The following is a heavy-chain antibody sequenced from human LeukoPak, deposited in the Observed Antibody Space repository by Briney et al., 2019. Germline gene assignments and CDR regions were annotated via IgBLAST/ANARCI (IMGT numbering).Heavy chain of an antibody. D-gene: IGHD6-13*01. CDR3: ARDRHSSSFGPFDP. V-gene: IGHV3-21*01. J-gene: IGHJ5*02. Sequence: GGSLRLSCAASGFTFSSYSMNWVRQAPGKGLEWVSSISSSSSYIYYADSVKGRFTISRDNAKNSLYLQMNSLRAEDTAVYYCARDRHSSSFGPFDPWGQGTLVTVSS. CDR2: ISSSSSYI. CDR1: GFTFSSYS.